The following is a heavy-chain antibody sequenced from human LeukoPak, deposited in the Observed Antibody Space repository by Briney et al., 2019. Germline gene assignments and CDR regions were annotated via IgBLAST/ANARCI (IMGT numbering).Heavy chain of an antibody. CDR2: MNPNSGNT. J-gene: IGHJ4*02. Sequence: ASVKVSCKASGYTFTSYDINWVRQATGQGLAWMGWMNPNSGNTGYAQKFQGRVTMTRNTSISTAYMELSSLRSEDTAVYYCARGPRHMVATRHDYWGQGTLVTVSS. V-gene: IGHV1-8*01. D-gene: IGHD5-12*01. CDR1: GYTFTSYD. CDR3: ARGPRHMVATRHDY.